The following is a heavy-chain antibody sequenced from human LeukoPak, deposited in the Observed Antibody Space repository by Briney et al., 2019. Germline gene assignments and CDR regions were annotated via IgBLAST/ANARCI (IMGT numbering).Heavy chain of an antibody. J-gene: IGHJ4*02. D-gene: IGHD6-13*01. Sequence: SETLSLTCTVSGGSISSYYWSWIRQPAGKGLEWIGRIYTSGSTNYNPSLKSRVTMSVDTSKNQFSLKLSSVTAADTAVYYCARQVAAAGTWGPSYYFDYWGQGTLVTVSS. CDR3: ARQVAAAGTWGPSYYFDY. CDR2: IYTSGST. CDR1: GGSISSYY. V-gene: IGHV4-4*07.